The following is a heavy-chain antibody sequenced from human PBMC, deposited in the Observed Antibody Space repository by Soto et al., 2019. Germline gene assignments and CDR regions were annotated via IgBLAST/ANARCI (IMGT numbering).Heavy chain of an antibody. CDR3: ARDYYDSSGYYLPSYYYYYGMDV. J-gene: IGHJ6*02. CDR2: IYYSGST. V-gene: IGHV4-59*01. CDR1: GGSISSYY. D-gene: IGHD3-22*01. Sequence: SETLSLTCTVSGGSISSYYWSWIRQPPGKGLEWTGYIYYSGSTNYNPSLKSRVTISVDTSKNQFSLKLSSVTAADTAVYYCARDYYDSSGYYLPSYYYYYGMDVWGQGTTVTVSS.